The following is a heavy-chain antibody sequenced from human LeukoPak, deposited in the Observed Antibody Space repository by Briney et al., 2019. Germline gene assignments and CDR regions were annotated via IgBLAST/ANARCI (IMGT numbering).Heavy chain of an antibody. CDR2: ISYDGSNK. J-gene: IGHJ4*02. CDR1: GFTFSSYA. Sequence: GGSLRLSCAASGFTFSSYAMHWVRQAPGKGLEWVAVISYDGSNKYYADSVKGRFTISRDNSKNTLYLQMNSLRAEDTAVYYCARDAIGTDYWGQGPLVTVSS. V-gene: IGHV3-30-3*01. D-gene: IGHD2-21*01. CDR3: ARDAIGTDY.